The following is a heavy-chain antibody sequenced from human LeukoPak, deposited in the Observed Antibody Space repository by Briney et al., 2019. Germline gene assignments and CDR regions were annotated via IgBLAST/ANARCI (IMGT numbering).Heavy chain of an antibody. D-gene: IGHD2-15*01. CDR3: ARVVAATDGAFDI. J-gene: IGHJ3*02. Sequence: SETLSLTCTVSGGSISSSSYYWGWIRQPPGKGLEWIGSIYYSGSTYYNPSLKSQVTISVDTSKNQFSLKLSSVTAADTAVYYCARVVAATDGAFDIWGQGTMVTVSS. CDR1: GGSISSSSYY. V-gene: IGHV4-39*01. CDR2: IYYSGST.